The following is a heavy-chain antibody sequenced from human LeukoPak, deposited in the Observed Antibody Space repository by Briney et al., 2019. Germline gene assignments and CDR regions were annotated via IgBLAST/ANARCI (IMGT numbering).Heavy chain of an antibody. CDR2: IIPIFGTA. CDR3: ARELHGCFDI. Sequence: GSSVTVSCKASGGTFSSYAISWVRQAPGQGLEWMGGIIPIFGTANYAQKFQGRVTITADESTSTAYMELSSLRSEDTAVYYCARELHGCFDIWGQGTMVTVSS. J-gene: IGHJ3*02. CDR1: GGTFSSYA. V-gene: IGHV1-69*01. D-gene: IGHD4-11*01.